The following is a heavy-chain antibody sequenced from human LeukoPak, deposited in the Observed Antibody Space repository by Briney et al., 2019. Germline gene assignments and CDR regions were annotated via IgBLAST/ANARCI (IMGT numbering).Heavy chain of an antibody. J-gene: IGHJ6*03. Sequence: GGSLRLSCAASGFTFSSYGMSWVRQAPGKGLEWISSISFNNVIFYADSVRGRFTISRDNGKNSFYLQMNSLRAEDTAVYYCAREDYISSWYPHYYMDVWGKGTTVTISS. V-gene: IGHV3-21*01. CDR3: AREDYISSWYPHYYMDV. CDR2: ISFNNVI. D-gene: IGHD6-13*01. CDR1: GFTFSSYG.